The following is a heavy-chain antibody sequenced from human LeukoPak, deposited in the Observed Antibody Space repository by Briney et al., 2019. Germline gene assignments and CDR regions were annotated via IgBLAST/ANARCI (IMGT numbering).Heavy chain of an antibody. V-gene: IGHV3-23*01. D-gene: IGHD2-15*01. CDR1: GFTFSSYA. Sequence: GGSLRLSCAASGFTFSSYAMHWVRQAPGKGLEWVSAISGSGGSTYYADSVKGRFTISRDNSKNTLYLQMNSLRAEDTAVYYCAKDKSTGGSRREDYWGQGTLVTVSS. CDR2: ISGSGGST. J-gene: IGHJ4*02. CDR3: AKDKSTGGSRREDY.